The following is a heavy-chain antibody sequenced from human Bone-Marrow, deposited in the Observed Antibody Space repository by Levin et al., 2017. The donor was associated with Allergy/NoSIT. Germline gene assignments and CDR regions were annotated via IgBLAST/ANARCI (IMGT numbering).Heavy chain of an antibody. V-gene: IGHV3-21*01. CDR1: GFTFSSYS. CDR2: ISSSSSYI. CDR3: ARDKHAASWHPWYYYYGMDV. D-gene: IGHD2-2*01. Sequence: GGSLRLSCAASGFTFSSYSMNWVRQAPGKGLEWVSSISSSSSYIYYADSVKGRFTISRDNAKNSLYLQMNSLRAEDTAVYYCARDKHAASWHPWYYYYGMDVWGQGTTVTVSS. J-gene: IGHJ6*02.